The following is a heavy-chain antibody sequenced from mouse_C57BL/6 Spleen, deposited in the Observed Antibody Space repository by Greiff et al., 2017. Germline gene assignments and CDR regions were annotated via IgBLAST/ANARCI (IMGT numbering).Heavy chain of an antibody. CDR1: GYTFTDYY. D-gene: IGHD1-1*01. V-gene: IGHV1-75*01. J-gene: IGHJ1*03. Sequence: VQLQQSGPELVKPGASVKISCKASGYTFTDYYINWVKQRPGQGLEWIGWIFPGSGSTYYNEKFKGKATLTVDKSSSTAYMLLSSLTSEDSAVYFCARNYGSSPHWYFDVWGTGTTVTVSS. CDR3: ARNYGSSPHWYFDV. CDR2: IFPGSGST.